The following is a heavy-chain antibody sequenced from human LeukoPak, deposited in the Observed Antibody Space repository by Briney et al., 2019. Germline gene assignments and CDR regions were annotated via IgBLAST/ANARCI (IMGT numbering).Heavy chain of an antibody. V-gene: IGHV3-21*01. CDR1: GFTFSSYS. Sequence: GGSLRLSCAASGFTFSSYSMNWVRQAPGKGLEWVSSISSSSSYIYYADSVKGRFTISRDNAKNSLYLQMNSLRAEDTAVYYCAKSLPGGSMIVVVIDYWGQGTQVTVSS. D-gene: IGHD3-22*01. J-gene: IGHJ4*02. CDR3: AKSLPGGSMIVVVIDY. CDR2: ISSSSSYI.